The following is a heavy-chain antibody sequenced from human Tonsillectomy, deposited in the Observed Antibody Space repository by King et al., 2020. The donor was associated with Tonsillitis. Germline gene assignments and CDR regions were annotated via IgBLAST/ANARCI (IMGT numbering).Heavy chain of an antibody. J-gene: IGHJ6*02. CDR2: ISYDGGNK. CDR1: GFTFSSYT. CDR3: ARAHYYDSSGYFDYYYYYGMDV. V-gene: IGHV3-30-3*01. D-gene: IGHD3-22*01. Sequence: VQLVESGGGVVQPGRSLRLSCAASGFTFSSYTMHWVRQAPGKGLEWVAVISYDGGNKYYADSVKGRFTISRDNSKNTLYLQMNSLRAEDTAVYYCARAHYYDSSGYFDYYYYYGMDVWGQGTTVTVSS.